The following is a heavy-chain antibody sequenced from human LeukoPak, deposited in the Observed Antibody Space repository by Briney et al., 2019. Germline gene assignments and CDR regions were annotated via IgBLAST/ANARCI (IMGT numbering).Heavy chain of an antibody. D-gene: IGHD4-17*01. CDR2: IYYSGST. Sequence: SETLSLTCTVSGGSISSSSYYWGWIRQPPGKGLEWIGSIYYSGSTYYNPSLKSRVTISVDTSENQFSLKLSSVTAADTAVYYCARLAKPYGDYGSWGQGTLVTVSS. CDR3: ARLAKPYGDYGS. J-gene: IGHJ4*02. CDR1: GGSISSSSYY. V-gene: IGHV4-39*01.